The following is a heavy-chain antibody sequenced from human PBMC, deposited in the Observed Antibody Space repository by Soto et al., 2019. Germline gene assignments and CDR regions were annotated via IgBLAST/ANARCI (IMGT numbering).Heavy chain of an antibody. CDR3: HGYGY. V-gene: IGHV3-53*01. Sequence: EVQLVESGGGLIQPGGSLRLSCVVSGFTVSSSNYMSWVRQAPGKGLEWVSVVYSGGTTYYADSVKGRFTISRDNSKNTLYLQMNSLRAEDTAVYYCHGYGYWGQGTLVTVSS. CDR1: GFTVSSSNY. D-gene: IGHD5-12*01. CDR2: VYSGGTT. J-gene: IGHJ4*02.